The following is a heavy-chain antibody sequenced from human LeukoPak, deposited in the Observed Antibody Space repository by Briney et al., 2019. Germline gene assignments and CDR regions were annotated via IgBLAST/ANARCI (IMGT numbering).Heavy chain of an antibody. CDR3: SRAEDY. J-gene: IGHJ4*02. Sequence: GGSLRLSCVASGFTFSSYWMSWARQAPGKGLEWVANIREDGSDKHYVDSVKGRFTISRDNAKKSLYLQMNSLRAEDTAVYYCSRAEDYWGQGILVTVSS. V-gene: IGHV3-7*01. CDR1: GFTFSSYW. CDR2: IREDGSDK.